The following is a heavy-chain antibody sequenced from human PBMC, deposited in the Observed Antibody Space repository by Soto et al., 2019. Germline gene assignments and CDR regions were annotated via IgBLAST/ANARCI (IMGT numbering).Heavy chain of an antibody. J-gene: IGHJ6*02. D-gene: IGHD4-17*01. Sequence: QVRLQESGPGLVKPSETLSLTCTVSNASISSYYWSWIRQPPGKRLEWIGYMAPSGSSKYNPSLAGRVPISVDTSNNKFSLKLTSVTAADTAVYYGASNGNFGDDIHDYYGMDVWGRGTTVTVSS. CDR2: MAPSGSS. CDR1: NASISSYY. V-gene: IGHV4-59*01. CDR3: ASNGNFGDDIHDYYGMDV.